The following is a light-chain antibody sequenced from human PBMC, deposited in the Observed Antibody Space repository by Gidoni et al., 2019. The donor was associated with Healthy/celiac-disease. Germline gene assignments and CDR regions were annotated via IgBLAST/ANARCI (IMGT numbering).Light chain of an antibody. J-gene: IGKJ4*01. CDR3: QQFNSYPV. CDR1: QGISSA. Sequence: AIQLTQSPSSLSASVGDRVTITCRASQGISSALAWYQRKPGKAPKLLIYDASSLESGVPSRFSGSGSGTDFTLTISSLQPEDFATYYCQQFNSYPVFXGXTKVEIK. CDR2: DAS. V-gene: IGKV1-13*02.